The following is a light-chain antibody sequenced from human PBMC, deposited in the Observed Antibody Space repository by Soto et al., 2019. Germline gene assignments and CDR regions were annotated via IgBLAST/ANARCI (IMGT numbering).Light chain of an antibody. J-gene: IGLJ3*02. V-gene: IGLV1-47*01. Sequence: QCVLTQPPSESGTPGQRVTISCSGSSSNIGSNYVYWYQQLPGTAPKLLIYRNNQRPSGVPDRFSGSKSGTSASLAISGLRSEDEADYYCAAWDDSLSGWVFGGGTKLTVL. CDR3: AAWDDSLSGWV. CDR2: RNN. CDR1: SSNIGSNY.